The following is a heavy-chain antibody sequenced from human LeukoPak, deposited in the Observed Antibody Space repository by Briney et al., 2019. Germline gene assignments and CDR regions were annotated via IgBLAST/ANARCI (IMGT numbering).Heavy chain of an antibody. CDR1: GFIFNTYS. J-gene: IGHJ6*03. D-gene: IGHD4-17*01. CDR3: VRTGEPYGDDNYYYYMDV. V-gene: IGHV3-48*01. Sequence: PGGSLRLSCAASGFIFNTYSMTWIRQAPGKGLEWVSYISGGSKTIYYADSVKGRFTASRDNTKNSVSLQMDSLRVDDTAVYYCVRTGEPYGDDNYYYYMDVWGKGTTVTVSS. CDR2: ISGGSKTI.